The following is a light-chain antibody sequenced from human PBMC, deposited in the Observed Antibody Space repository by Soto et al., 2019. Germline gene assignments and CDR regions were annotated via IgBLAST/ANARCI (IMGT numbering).Light chain of an antibody. J-gene: IGKJ1*01. V-gene: IGKV3-20*01. CDR2: GAC. CDR1: QSVSSSY. CDR3: QQYGSSPGT. Sequence: EIVLTQSPGTLSLSPGERATLSCRASQSVSSSYLAWYQQKPGQAPRLLIYGACSRATGIPDRFSGSGSGTDFTLTISRLEPEDFAVYYCQQYGSSPGTFGQGTKV.